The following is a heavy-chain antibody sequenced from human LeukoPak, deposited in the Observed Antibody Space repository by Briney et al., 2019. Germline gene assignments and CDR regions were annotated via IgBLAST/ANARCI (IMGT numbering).Heavy chain of an antibody. V-gene: IGHV4-39*07. CDR3: AREAVVPAAIVYYYMDV. CDR1: GGSIVSTNYY. CDR2: IYYSGNT. J-gene: IGHJ6*03. Sequence: SETLSLTCTVSGGSIVSTNYYWGWLRQSPGKGLEWFGTIYYSGNTYYNPSLRSRVSISVDTSKNQFSLKLSSVTAADTAVYYCAREAVVPAAIVYYYMDVWGKGTTVTISS. D-gene: IGHD2-2*01.